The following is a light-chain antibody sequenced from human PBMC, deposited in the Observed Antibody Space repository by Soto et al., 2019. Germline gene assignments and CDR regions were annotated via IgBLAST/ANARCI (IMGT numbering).Light chain of an antibody. CDR1: QSVSSW. CDR3: QQYNSYPGT. V-gene: IGKV1-5*01. Sequence: DIQMTQSPSTLSASVGDRVTITCRASQSVSSWLAWYQQKPGKAPKLLIYEASSLESGVPSRSRGSGSGTEFTLTISSLEPDDFATYYCQQYNSYPGTFGQGTKVEIK. CDR2: EAS. J-gene: IGKJ1*01.